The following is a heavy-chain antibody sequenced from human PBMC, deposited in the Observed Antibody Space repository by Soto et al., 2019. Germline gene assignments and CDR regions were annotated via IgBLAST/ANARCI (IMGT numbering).Heavy chain of an antibody. CDR3: AKDRGRATAGEYYYYGMDV. Sequence: GASVKVSCKASGYTFTSYYIHWVRQAPGQGLDWMGIINPSGGSTDYAQRSQGRVAMTSDASTSTVYMELSSLRSEDTAVYYCAKDRGRATAGEYYYYGMDVWGQGTTVTVSS. J-gene: IGHJ6*02. CDR2: INPSGGST. D-gene: IGHD6-13*01. V-gene: IGHV1-46*01. CDR1: GYTFTSYY.